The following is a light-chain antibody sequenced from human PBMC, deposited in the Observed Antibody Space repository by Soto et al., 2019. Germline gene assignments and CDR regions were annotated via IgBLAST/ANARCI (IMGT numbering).Light chain of an antibody. CDR3: QQYHWAPDT. CDR1: QIVGGDT. CDR2: GAS. V-gene: IGKV3-20*01. J-gene: IGKJ5*01. Sequence: ESVLTQSPGTLSLSPAERATLSCRASQIVGGDTLAWFQQRPGQAPRLVIYGASNRAAGIPDRFSGSGSGTYFTLTVSRLEPEDFAVYYWQQYHWAPDTFGQGTRLEIK.